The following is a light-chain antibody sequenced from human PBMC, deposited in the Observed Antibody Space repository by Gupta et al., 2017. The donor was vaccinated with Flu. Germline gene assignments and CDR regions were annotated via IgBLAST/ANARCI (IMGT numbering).Light chain of an antibody. CDR3: QQYNNWPPWT. CDR1: QSVSSN. J-gene: IGKJ1*01. V-gene: IGKV3-15*01. CDR2: CAS. Sequence: EIVLPQSPATLSVSPGERATLSCRASQSVSSNLAWYQQKPGQAPRLLIYCASTRATGSPARFSGSGSGTEFTLTISSLQSEDFSVYYCQQYNNWPPWTFGQGTKVEIK.